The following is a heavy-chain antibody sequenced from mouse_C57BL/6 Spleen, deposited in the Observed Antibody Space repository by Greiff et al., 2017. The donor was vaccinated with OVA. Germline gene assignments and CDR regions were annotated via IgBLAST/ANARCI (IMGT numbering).Heavy chain of an antibody. J-gene: IGHJ3*01. Sequence: VKLQQPGAELVMPGASVKLSCKASGYTFTSYWMHWVKQRPGQGLEWIGEIDPSDSYTNYNQKFKGKSTLTVDKSSSTAYMQLSSLTSEDSAVYYCARSDYYGSSPAYWGQGTLVTVSA. V-gene: IGHV1-69*01. CDR1: GYTFTSYW. CDR2: IDPSDSYT. CDR3: ARSDYYGSSPAY. D-gene: IGHD1-1*01.